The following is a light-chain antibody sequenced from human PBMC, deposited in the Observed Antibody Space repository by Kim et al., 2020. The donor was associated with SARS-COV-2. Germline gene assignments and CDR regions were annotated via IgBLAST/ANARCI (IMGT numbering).Light chain of an antibody. J-gene: IGKJ3*01. V-gene: IGKV1-33*01. CDR1: QDISNY. Sequence: GDRVTITCQASQDISNYLNWYQQKPGKAPKLLIYDASNLETGVPSRFSGSGSGTDFTFTISSLHPEDIATYYCQHRRTFGPGTKVDIK. CDR2: DAS. CDR3: QHRRT.